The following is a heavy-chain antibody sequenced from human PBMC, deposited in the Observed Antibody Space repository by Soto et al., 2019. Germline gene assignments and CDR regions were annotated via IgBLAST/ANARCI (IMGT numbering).Heavy chain of an antibody. CDR3: ARDAYYDFWSGYQYYLDY. CDR1: GYTFTSYG. CDR2: ISAYNGNT. V-gene: IGHV1-18*01. D-gene: IGHD3-3*01. J-gene: IGHJ4*02. Sequence: ASVKVSCKASGYTFTSYGISWVRQAPGQGLEWKGWISAYNGNTNYAQKLQGRVTMTTDTSTSTAYMELRSLRSDDTAVYYCARDAYYDFWSGYQYYLDYWGQGTLVTVSS.